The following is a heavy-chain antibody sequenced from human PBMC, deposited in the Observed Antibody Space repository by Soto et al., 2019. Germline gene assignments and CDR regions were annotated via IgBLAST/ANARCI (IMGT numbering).Heavy chain of an antibody. CDR2: IYYSGST. CDR3: ARQKRKPRYFDWLLSSGWFDP. CDR1: GGSISSYY. Sequence: PSETLSLTCTVSGGSISSYYWSWIRQPPGKGLEWIGNIYYSGSTNYNPSLKSRVTISVDTSKNLFSLKLRSVTAADSAVYYCARQKRKPRYFDWLLSSGWFDPWGQGTLVTVSS. D-gene: IGHD3-9*01. V-gene: IGHV4-59*01. J-gene: IGHJ5*02.